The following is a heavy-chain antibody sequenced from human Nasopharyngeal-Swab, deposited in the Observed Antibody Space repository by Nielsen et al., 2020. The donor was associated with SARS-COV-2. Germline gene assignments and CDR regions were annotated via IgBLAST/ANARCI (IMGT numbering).Heavy chain of an antibody. Sequence: ASVKVSCKASGYTFTSYYMHWVRQAPGQGLEGMGIINPSGGSTSYAQKFQGRVTMTRDTSTSTVYMELSSLRSEDTAVYYCARDLTKSIAVPGNYYYGMGVWGQGTTVTVCS. CDR3: ARDLTKSIAVPGNYYYGMGV. V-gene: IGHV1-46*01. CDR2: INPSGGST. D-gene: IGHD6-19*01. CDR1: GYTFTSYY. J-gene: IGHJ6*02.